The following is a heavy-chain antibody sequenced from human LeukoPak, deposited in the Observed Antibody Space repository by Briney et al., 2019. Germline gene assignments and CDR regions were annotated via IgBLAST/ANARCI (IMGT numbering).Heavy chain of an antibody. D-gene: IGHD6-6*01. CDR3: AAVGWEYSSSPLPMDV. CDR1: GFTFPSSG. CDR2: IVVGSGNT. V-gene: IGHV1-58*01. J-gene: IGHJ6*02. Sequence: EASVKVSCKASGFTFPSSGVQWVRQARGQRLEWIGWIVVGSGNTNYAQKFQERVTITRDMSTTTAYTELSSLRSEDTAVYYCAAVGWEYSSSPLPMDVWGQGTTVTVSS.